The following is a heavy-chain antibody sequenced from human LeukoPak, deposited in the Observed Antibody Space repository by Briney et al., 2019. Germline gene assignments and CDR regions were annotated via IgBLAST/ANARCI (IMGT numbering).Heavy chain of an antibody. D-gene: IGHD2-21*02. V-gene: IGHV4-39*01. J-gene: IGHJ5*02. CDR1: GDSISSTTYY. Sequence: RPSETLSLTCTVSGDSISSTTYYWGWMRQPPGKGLEWIGSISYSGSTYYNSSLKSRVTISIDTPKNEFSLKLSSVTAADTAVYYCARNTTEVVTAKWFDPWGQGTLVTVSS. CDR2: ISYSGST. CDR3: ARNTTEVVTAKWFDP.